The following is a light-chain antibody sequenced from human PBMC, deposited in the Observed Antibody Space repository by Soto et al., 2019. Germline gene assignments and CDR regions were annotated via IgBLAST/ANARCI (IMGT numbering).Light chain of an antibody. CDR2: DAT. V-gene: IGKV1-33*01. J-gene: IGKJ3*01. CDR1: QDISNH. CDR3: QQYATLPPA. Sequence: DIQMTQSPSSLSASVGDRGTITCQASQDISNHLNWYQQTPGKAPKLVISDATTLEAGVPSRFTGSGAGTYFTFTITSLQPEDIATYYCQQYATLPPAFGPGTKLDI.